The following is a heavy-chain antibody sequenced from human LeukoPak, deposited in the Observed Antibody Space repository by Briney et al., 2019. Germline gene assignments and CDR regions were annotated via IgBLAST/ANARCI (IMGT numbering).Heavy chain of an antibody. J-gene: IGHJ4*02. CDR3: GIGYYYGSGSPVRNY. CDR1: GFTFDDYV. Sequence: GGSLRLSCAASGFTFDDYVMHWVRQAPGKGLEWVSGISWNSGSIGYADSLKGRFTISRDNSKNSLYLQMNSLRAEDTALYYCGIGYYYGSGSPVRNYWGQGTLVIVST. V-gene: IGHV3-9*01. CDR2: ISWNSGSI. D-gene: IGHD3-10*01.